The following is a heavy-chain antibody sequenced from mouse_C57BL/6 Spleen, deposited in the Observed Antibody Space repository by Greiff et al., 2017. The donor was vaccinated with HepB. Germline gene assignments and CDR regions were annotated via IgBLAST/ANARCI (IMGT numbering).Heavy chain of an antibody. CDR1: GFTFSDYG. J-gene: IGHJ4*01. CDR3: ARPDGYFSYAMDY. V-gene: IGHV5-17*01. D-gene: IGHD2-3*01. Sequence: EVQLVESGGGLVKPGGSLKLSCAASGFTFSDYGMHWVRQAPEKGLEWVAYISSGSSTIYYADTVKGRFTISRDNAKNTLFLQMTSLRSEDTALYYCARPDGYFSYAMDYWGQGTSVTVSS. CDR2: ISSGSSTI.